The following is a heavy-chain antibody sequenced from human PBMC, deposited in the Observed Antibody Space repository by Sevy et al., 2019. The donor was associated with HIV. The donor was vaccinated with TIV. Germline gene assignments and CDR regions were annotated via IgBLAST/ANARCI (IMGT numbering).Heavy chain of an antibody. Sequence: ASVKVSCKASGYTFTGYYMHWVRQAPGQGLEWMGWINPNTSATNYAQKFRGRVTMTRDTSISTAYMELSSLRSDDTAVYYRTRDRQHSRDIWGHGTMVTVS. D-gene: IGHD3-3*02. CDR1: GYTFTGYY. CDR3: TRDRQHSRDI. CDR2: INPNTSAT. V-gene: IGHV1-2*02. J-gene: IGHJ3*02.